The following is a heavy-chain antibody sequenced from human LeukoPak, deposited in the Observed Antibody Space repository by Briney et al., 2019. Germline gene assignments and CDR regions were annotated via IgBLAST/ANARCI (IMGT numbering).Heavy chain of an antibody. CDR3: ARGRLGSVVFEGYYYFMDV. Sequence: SETLSLTCAVYGVSFNDYFWTWLRQPPGKGLEWIGEVYNGGSTNYNPSLKSRVIISVDTSKNQFSLRLSSVTAADTAVYYCARGRLGSVVFEGYYYFMDVWGKGTTVTVSS. CDR1: GVSFNDYF. J-gene: IGHJ6*03. V-gene: IGHV4-34*01. CDR2: VYNGGST. D-gene: IGHD3-22*01.